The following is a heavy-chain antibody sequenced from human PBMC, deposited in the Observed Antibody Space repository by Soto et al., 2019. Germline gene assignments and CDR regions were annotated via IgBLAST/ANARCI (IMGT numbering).Heavy chain of an antibody. CDR2: INGDGSST. J-gene: IGHJ4*02. D-gene: IGHD3-10*01. Sequence: EVQLVESGGGLVQPGGSPRLSCAASGFTFSSYWMHWVRQAPGKGLVWVSRINGDGSSTNYADSVRGRFIISRDNAKNTLYLQMNGLRAEDTAVYYCAVKANTNGWFVGDYWGQGNLVTVSS. V-gene: IGHV3-74*01. CDR3: AVKANTNGWFVGDY. CDR1: GFTFSSYW.